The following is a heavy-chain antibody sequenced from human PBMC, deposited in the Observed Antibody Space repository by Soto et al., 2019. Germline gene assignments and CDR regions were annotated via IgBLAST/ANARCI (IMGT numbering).Heavy chain of an antibody. D-gene: IGHD6-6*01. V-gene: IGHV4-31*03. CDR2: IFYTYSGST. CDR1: GASITSGHYY. J-gene: IGHJ4*02. Sequence: PSETLSLTCTVSGASITSGHYYWSWVRHHPGKGLEWIGNIFYTYSGSTLYNPSLKSRVTISVDTSKNQFSLKLSSATAADTAVYYCARQAARPDWLRPTRTGGVDYWGQGTLVTVSS. CDR3: ARQAARPDWLRPTRTGGVDY.